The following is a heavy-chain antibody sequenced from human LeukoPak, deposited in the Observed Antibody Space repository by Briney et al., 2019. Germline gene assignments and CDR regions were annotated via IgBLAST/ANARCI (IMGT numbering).Heavy chain of an antibody. CDR1: GGSISSSSYY. CDR2: IYYSGST. Sequence: SETLSLTCTVSGGSISSSSYYWGWIRQPPGKGLEWIGYIYYSGSTYYNPSLKIRVTISVDTSKNQFSLKLRSVTAADTAVYYCAREILYDSTGYHIWGQGTLVTVSS. V-gene: IGHV4-39*07. CDR3: AREILYDSTGYHI. J-gene: IGHJ4*02. D-gene: IGHD3-22*01.